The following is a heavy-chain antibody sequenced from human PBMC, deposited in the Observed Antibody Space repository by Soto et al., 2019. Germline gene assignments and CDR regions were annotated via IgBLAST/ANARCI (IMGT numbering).Heavy chain of an antibody. CDR1: GFTFSSYA. Sequence: PGGSLRLSCAASGFTFSSYAMSWVRQAPGKGLEWVSAISGSGGSTYYADSVKGRFTISRDNSKNTLYLQMNSLRAEDTAVYYCAKGIPDWFGETNYYYYYMDVWGKGTTVTVSS. CDR2: ISGSGGST. CDR3: AKGIPDWFGETNYYYYYMDV. V-gene: IGHV3-23*01. J-gene: IGHJ6*03. D-gene: IGHD3-10*01.